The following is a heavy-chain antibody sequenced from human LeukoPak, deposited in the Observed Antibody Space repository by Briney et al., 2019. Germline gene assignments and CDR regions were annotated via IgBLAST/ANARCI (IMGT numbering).Heavy chain of an antibody. D-gene: IGHD3-10*01. CDR2: AADSGST. CDR1: GDSMSDYF. Sequence: SETLSLTCTVSGDSMSDYFWTWIRQPPGKGLEWIGYAADSGSTNYNPSLKSRVTISVDLSTNHFSLRLTSVTAADTAVYYCARAIDVRSDPILLLWFGETSFDSWGQGTLVTVSS. CDR3: ARAIDVRSDPILLLWFGETSFDS. V-gene: IGHV4-59*01. J-gene: IGHJ5*01.